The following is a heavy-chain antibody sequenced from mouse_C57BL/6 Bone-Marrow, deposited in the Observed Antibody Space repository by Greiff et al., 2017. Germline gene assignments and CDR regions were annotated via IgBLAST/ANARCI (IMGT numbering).Heavy chain of an antibody. CDR3: AREGGYHYAMDY. Sequence: QVHVKQSGAELARPGASVKLSCKASGYTFTSYGISWVKQRTGQGLEWIGEIYPRSGNTYYNEKFKGKATLTADKSSSTAYMELRSLTSEDSAVYFCAREGGYHYAMDYWGQGTSVTVSS. CDR2: IYPRSGNT. CDR1: GYTFTSYG. D-gene: IGHD2-2*01. V-gene: IGHV1-81*01. J-gene: IGHJ4*01.